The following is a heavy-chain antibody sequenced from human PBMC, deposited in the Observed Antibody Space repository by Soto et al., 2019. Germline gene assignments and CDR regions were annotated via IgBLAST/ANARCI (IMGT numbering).Heavy chain of an antibody. D-gene: IGHD1-1*01. CDR3: VRERRDSLPTTFFDY. Sequence: QVQLQESGPGLVKPSQTLSLTCSVSGGSVSRGGYYWSWIRQLPGKGMEWIGYVYATGSTLYNPSLRSRVTMSMDTSKNQFSLKLNSATAADTAVYYCVRERRDSLPTTFFDYWGQGYLVTVSS. V-gene: IGHV4-31*03. CDR1: GGSVSRGGYY. J-gene: IGHJ4*02. CDR2: VYATGST.